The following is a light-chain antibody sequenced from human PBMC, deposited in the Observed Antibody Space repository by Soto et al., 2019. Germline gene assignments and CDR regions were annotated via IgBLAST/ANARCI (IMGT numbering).Light chain of an antibody. CDR2: WAS. CDR1: QSIFYSSTNKNY. J-gene: IGKJ4*01. Sequence: DIVMTQSPDSLAVSLGERATINCKSSQSIFYSSTNKNYLAWYQQKPGQPPELLIYWASTREPGVPDRFSGSGSATDFTLTISSLQAEDVAVYYCQQSYSTPLTFGGGTKVEIK. V-gene: IGKV4-1*01. CDR3: QQSYSTPLT.